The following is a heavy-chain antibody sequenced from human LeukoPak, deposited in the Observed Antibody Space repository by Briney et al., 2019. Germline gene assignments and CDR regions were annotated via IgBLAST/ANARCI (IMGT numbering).Heavy chain of an antibody. CDR3: ARETGNYYFDY. CDR2: LYYSGTT. V-gene: IGHV4-59*01. J-gene: IGHJ4*02. D-gene: IGHD3-9*01. Sequence: KTSETLSLTCTVSGGSISSYYWSWIRQPPGKGLEWIGYLYYSGTTNYNPSLKSRVTLSVDTSKSQFSLKLSSVTAADTAVFYCARETGNYYFDYWGQGTLVTVSS. CDR1: GGSISSYY.